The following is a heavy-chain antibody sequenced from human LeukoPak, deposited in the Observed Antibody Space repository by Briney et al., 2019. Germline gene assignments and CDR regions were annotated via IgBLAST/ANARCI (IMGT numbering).Heavy chain of an antibody. V-gene: IGHV1-18*01. CDR3: ARDLSLVSSVFDP. Sequence: VASVKVSCKASGYTFTSYGISWVRQAPGQGLEWMGWISAYNGNTNYAQKLQGRVTMTTDTSTSTAHMELRSLRSDDTVVYYCARDLSLVSSVFDPWGQGTLVTVSS. CDR2: ISAYNGNT. CDR1: GYTFTSYG. J-gene: IGHJ5*02. D-gene: IGHD3-16*02.